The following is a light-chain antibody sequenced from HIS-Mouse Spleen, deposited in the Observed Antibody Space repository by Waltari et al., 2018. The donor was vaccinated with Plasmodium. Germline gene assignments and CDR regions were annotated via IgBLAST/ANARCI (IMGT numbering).Light chain of an antibody. J-gene: IGLJ3*02. CDR2: EDS. Sequence: SYELTQPPSVSVSPGQTARITCYGDALPKKYAYWYQQKSGQAPVLVIYEDSKLPSGIPEGVAGASSVTKATLTISGAQVEDEADYYCYSTDSSGNHRVFGGGTKLTVL. V-gene: IGLV3-10*01. CDR1: ALPKKY. CDR3: YSTDSSGNHRV.